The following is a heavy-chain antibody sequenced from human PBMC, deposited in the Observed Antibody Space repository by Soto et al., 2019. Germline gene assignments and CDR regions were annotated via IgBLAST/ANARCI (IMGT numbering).Heavy chain of an antibody. D-gene: IGHD2-8*02. CDR3: AKAPGSTGSTGWVDY. V-gene: IGHV3-33*06. J-gene: IGHJ4*02. CDR2: IWYDGNYK. CDR1: GFTFSSYG. Sequence: ESGGGVVQPGRSLRLSCAASGFTFSSYGMHWVRQAPGKGLEWVAVIWYDGNYKYYADSVKGRFTISRDNSNNTLYLQMISLRAEDTAVYYCAKAPGSTGSTGWVDYWGQGTLVTVSS.